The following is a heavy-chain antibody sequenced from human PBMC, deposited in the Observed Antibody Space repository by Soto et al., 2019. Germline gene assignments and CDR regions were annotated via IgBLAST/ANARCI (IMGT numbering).Heavy chain of an antibody. V-gene: IGHV3-30*18. CDR1: GFTFSSYG. CDR3: AKDTKPAHYMDV. J-gene: IGHJ6*04. D-gene: IGHD2-2*01. CDR2: ISYDGSGE. Sequence: VQLVESGGGVVQPGGSLRLSCAASGFTFSSYGMHWVRQVPGKGLEWVAIISYDGSGEAHADSVKGRFTISRDNSKNTLYLQMNRVRGEDTAVYYCAKDTKPAHYMDVWGKGTTVIVSS.